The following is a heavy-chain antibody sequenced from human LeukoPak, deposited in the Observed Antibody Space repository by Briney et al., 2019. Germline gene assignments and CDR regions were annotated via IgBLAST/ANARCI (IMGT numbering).Heavy chain of an antibody. V-gene: IGHV5-51*01. J-gene: IGHJ5*02. D-gene: IGHD2-21*02. CDR1: GYSFTTHW. Sequence: GESLKISCKGSGYSFTTHWIGWVRQMPGKGLELMGIIYPGGSDTRYSPSFQGQVTISADKSISTAYLQWSGLKASDTAMYYCARLPYCGGDCYPNWFDPWGQGTLVTVSS. CDR3: ARLPYCGGDCYPNWFDP. CDR2: IYPGGSDT.